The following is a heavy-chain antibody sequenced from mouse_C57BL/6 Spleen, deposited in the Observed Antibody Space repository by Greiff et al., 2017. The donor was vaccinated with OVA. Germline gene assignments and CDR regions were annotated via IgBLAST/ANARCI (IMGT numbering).Heavy chain of an antibody. Sequence: EVQLQQSGPELVKPGASVKISCKASGYTFTDYYMNWVKQSHGKSLEWIGDINPNNGGTSYNQKFKGKATLTVDKSSSTAYMELRSLTSEDSAVYYCARGGLYYDYDGYAMDYWGQGTSVTVSS. V-gene: IGHV1-26*01. CDR1: GYTFTDYY. D-gene: IGHD2-4*01. J-gene: IGHJ4*01. CDR2: INPNNGGT. CDR3: ARGGLYYDYDGYAMDY.